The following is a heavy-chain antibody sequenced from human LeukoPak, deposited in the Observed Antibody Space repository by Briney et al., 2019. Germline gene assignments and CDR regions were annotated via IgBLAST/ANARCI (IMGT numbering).Heavy chain of an antibody. V-gene: IGHV3-74*01. CDR2: IKSDGSST. CDR1: GFTFSGYW. Sequence: GGSLRLSCAASGFTFSGYWMHWVRQAPGKGLVWVSRIKSDGSSTSYADSVKGRFTISRDSAKNTLYLQMNSLRAEDTAVYYCVRDGYSYGFMLAFDIWGLGTRVTVSS. D-gene: IGHD5-18*01. J-gene: IGHJ3*02. CDR3: VRDGYSYGFMLAFDI.